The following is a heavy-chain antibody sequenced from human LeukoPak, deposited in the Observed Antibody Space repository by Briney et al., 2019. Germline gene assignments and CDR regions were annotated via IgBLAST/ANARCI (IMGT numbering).Heavy chain of an antibody. CDR3: AKASTTVTIEYYFDY. D-gene: IGHD4-17*01. J-gene: IGHJ4*02. Sequence: GGSLRLSCAASGFTFSSYAVSWVRQAPGKGLEWVSAISGSGGSTYYADSVKGRFTITRDNSKNTLYLQMNSLRAEDTAVYYCAKASTTVTIEYYFDYWGQGTLVTVSS. CDR1: GFTFSSYA. V-gene: IGHV3-23*01. CDR2: ISGSGGST.